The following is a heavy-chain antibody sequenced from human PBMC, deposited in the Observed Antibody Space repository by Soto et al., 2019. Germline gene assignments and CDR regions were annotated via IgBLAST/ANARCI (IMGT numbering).Heavy chain of an antibody. CDR2: IIPIFGTT. J-gene: IGHJ5*02. V-gene: IGHV1-69*06. CDR3: ARDRTDSGYYTNWLDP. D-gene: IGHD3-22*01. CDR1: GGTFGSDA. Sequence: SVKFSCKASGGTFGSDAITWVRQAPGQGLEWVGRIIPIFGTTNYAQNLQGRVTISADKSTLTSYMELHSLTSDDTALYYCARDRTDSGYYTNWLDPWGQGTQVTV.